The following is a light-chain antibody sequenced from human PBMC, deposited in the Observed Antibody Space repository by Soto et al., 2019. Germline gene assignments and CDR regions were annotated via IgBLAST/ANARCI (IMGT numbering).Light chain of an antibody. J-gene: IGKJ1*01. CDR1: QSISSW. CDR3: QHYNSYSEA. Sequence: DIQMTQSPSTLSASVGDRVTITCRASQSISSWLAWYQQKPGEAPNLLIFAASTLIRGVPSRFSGSGSGTEFTLTISSLQPDDFATYYCQHYNSYSEAFGQGTKVE. CDR2: AAS. V-gene: IGKV1-5*01.